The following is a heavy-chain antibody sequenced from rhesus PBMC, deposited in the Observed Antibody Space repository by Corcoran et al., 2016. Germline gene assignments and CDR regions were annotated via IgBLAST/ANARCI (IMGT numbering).Heavy chain of an antibody. CDR3: ARGHNWNYGAFDF. CDR1: GYSISSGYG. Sequence: QVQLQESGPGLVKPSETLSLTCAVSGYSISSGYGWSWIRQPPGKGLEWIGYIGGSSGSTNYNPSLKSRVTISKETSKNQFSLKLSSVTAADTAVYYCARGHNWNYGAFDFWGQGLRVTVSS. V-gene: IGHV4-127*01. CDR2: IGGSSGST. J-gene: IGHJ3*01. D-gene: IGHD1-26*01.